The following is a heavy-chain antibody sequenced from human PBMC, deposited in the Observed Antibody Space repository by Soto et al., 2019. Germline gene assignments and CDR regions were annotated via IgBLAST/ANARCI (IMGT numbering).Heavy chain of an antibody. CDR3: ARDSCCAAAGTGYFDY. CDR1: GDSVSSNSAA. D-gene: IGHD6-13*01. CDR2: TYYRSKWYN. Sequence: SQTLSLPCAISGDSVSSNSAAWNWIRQSPSRGLEWLGRTYYRSKWYNDYAVSVKSRITINPDTSKNQFSRQLNSVTPEDTAVYYCARDSCCAAAGTGYFDYWGQGTLVTVSS. V-gene: IGHV6-1*01. J-gene: IGHJ4*02.